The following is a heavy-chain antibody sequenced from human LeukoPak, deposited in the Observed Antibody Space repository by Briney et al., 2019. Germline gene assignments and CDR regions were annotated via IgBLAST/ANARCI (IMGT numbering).Heavy chain of an antibody. V-gene: IGHV3-48*02. J-gene: IGHJ3*02. Sequence: LSLTCTVSGGSIRSGDYSWNWVRQAPGKGLEWVSYISSSSSTIYYADSVKGRSTISRDNAKNSLYLQMNSLRDEDTAVYYCARDMAGGSGWYSGDAFDIWGQGTMVTVSS. CDR1: GGSIRSGDYS. D-gene: IGHD6-19*01. CDR3: ARDMAGGSGWYSGDAFDI. CDR2: ISSSSSTI.